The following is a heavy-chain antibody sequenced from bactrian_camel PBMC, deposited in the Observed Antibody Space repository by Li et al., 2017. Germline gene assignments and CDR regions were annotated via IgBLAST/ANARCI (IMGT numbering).Heavy chain of an antibody. Sequence: VQLVESGGGSVQTGGSLRLSCAASRDFYCMGWFRQAPGREREGVARIYTGGGTTGYSDSVKGRFTISQDTFKNTVYLQMNSLTAEDTAMYYCATALTCSLRTPSAYRDWGQGTQVTVS. CDR1: RDFYC. V-gene: IGHV3S61*01. CDR3: ATALTCSLRTPSAYRD. D-gene: IGHD4*01. CDR2: IYTGGGTT. J-gene: IGHJ4*01.